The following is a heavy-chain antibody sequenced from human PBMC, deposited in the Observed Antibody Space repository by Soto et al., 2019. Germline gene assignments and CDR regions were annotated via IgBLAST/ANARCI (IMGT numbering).Heavy chain of an antibody. D-gene: IGHD2-21*01. CDR3: ARESIGCGGDCLDY. CDR1: GFTFSNYE. J-gene: IGHJ4*02. CDR2: IDTSGDAM. V-gene: IGHV3-48*03. Sequence: PGGPLRLSCAVSGFTFSNYEWNWVRQAPGKGLEWMSYIDTSGDAMFYADSVKGRFAVSRDNTMNSLYLQMNSLRAEDTAAYYCARESIGCGGDCLDYWGQGTLVTVS.